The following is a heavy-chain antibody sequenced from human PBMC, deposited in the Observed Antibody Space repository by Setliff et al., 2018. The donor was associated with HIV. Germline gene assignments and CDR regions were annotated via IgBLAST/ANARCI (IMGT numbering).Heavy chain of an antibody. Sequence: ASETLSLTCTVSGGSVHSGSYYWSWVRQPPGKGLEWIGYIYYSGTTYYNPSLKSRVTMSIDTSKNQFSLKVRSVTAADTAVYYCARAPPGYGDANDYWGQGTLVTVSS. CDR1: GGSVHSGSYY. J-gene: IGHJ4*02. V-gene: IGHV4-61*01. CDR2: IYYSGTT. CDR3: ARAPPGYGDANDY. D-gene: IGHD4-17*01.